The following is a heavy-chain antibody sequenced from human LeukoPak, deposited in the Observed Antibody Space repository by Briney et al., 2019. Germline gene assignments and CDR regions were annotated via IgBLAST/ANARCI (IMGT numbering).Heavy chain of an antibody. CDR2: IYYSGST. D-gene: IGHD3-10*01. J-gene: IGHJ4*02. CDR3: AREAYGSGSYPY. Sequence: PSETLSLTCTVSGGSISSYYWSWIRQPPGKGLEWIGYIYYSGSTNYNPSLKSRVTISVDTSKNQFSLKLSSVTAADTAVYYCAREAYGSGSYPYWGQGTLVTVSS. CDR1: GGSISSYY. V-gene: IGHV4-59*01.